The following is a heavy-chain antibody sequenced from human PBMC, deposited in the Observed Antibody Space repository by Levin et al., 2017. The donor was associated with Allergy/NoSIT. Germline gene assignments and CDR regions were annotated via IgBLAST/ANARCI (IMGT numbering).Heavy chain of an antibody. CDR1: GGSFSGYY. V-gene: IGHV4-34*01. CDR3: ARGSAPGSSWLAGFDY. J-gene: IGHJ4*02. CDR2: INHSGST. Sequence: PSETLSLTCAVYGGSFSGYYWSWIRQPPGKGLEWIGEINHSGSTNYNPSLKSRVTISVDTSKNQFSLKLSSVTAADTAVYYCARGSAPGSSWLAGFDYWGQGTLVTVSS. D-gene: IGHD6-13*01.